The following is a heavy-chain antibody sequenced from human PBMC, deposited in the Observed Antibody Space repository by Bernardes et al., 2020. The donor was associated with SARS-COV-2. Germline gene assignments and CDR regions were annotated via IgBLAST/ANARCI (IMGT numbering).Heavy chain of an antibody. CDR2: VHPKSGNI. CDR3: AISSSSLYDYFDP. Sequence: ASVKVSCKASGYTFTNNDINWVRQTPGQGLEWMGCVHPKSGNIAYAQQFQGRVTMTRDTSISTAYMELSSLRSDDTAVYYCAISSSSLYDYFDPWGQGTLVTVSS. D-gene: IGHD5-12*01. V-gene: IGHV1-8*01. J-gene: IGHJ5*02. CDR1: GYTFTNND.